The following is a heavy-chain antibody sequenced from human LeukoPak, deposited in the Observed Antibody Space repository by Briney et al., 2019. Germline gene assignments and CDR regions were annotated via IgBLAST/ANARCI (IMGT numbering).Heavy chain of an antibody. CDR2: IYHSGST. CDR1: GGSIDRNNW. J-gene: IGHJ3*02. D-gene: IGHD1-26*01. CDR3: ARSVSGSYGAFDI. V-gene: IGHV4-4*02. Sequence: SGTLSLTCAVSGGSIDRNNWYSWVRQPPGKGLEWIGEIYHSGSTNYNPSLKSRVTISVDTSKNQFSLRLSSVTAADTAVYYCARSVSGSYGAFDIWGQGTMVTVSS.